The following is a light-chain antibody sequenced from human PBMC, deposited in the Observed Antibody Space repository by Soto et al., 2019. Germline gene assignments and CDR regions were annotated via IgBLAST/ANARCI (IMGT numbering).Light chain of an antibody. CDR2: ATS. V-gene: IGKV1-39*01. CDR1: QSMTSY. J-gene: IGKJ1*01. Sequence: DIQMTQSPPSLSASVGDRVTITCRASQSMTSYLNWYQVKPGKAPKLLIYATSSLQSGVPSRFSGSGSETDFSLVISSLQPEDFATYYCQQSYSFPWTFGQGTKVDIK. CDR3: QQSYSFPWT.